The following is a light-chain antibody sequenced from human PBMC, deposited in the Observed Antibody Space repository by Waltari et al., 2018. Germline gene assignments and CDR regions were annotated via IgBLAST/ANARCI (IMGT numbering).Light chain of an antibody. V-gene: IGLV2-23*02. CDR2: EVM. CDR3: FSRSGTRIPGV. Sequence: QSALTQPASVSGSPGQSITITCTGTSSDVGHYNLVSWFRQHPGLVPKLIIYEVMKRPSGVSNRSSGSKSGNTSSLTIPGLQSEDDADDYCFSRSGTRIPGVFGGGTKLTVL. CDR1: SSDVGHYNL. J-gene: IGLJ2*01.